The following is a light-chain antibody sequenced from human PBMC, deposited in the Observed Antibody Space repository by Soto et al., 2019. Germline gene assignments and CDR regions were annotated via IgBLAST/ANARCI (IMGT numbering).Light chain of an antibody. CDR1: SSDVGGHNY. J-gene: IGLJ1*01. CDR3: SSYTSSSTYV. CDR2: EVS. Sequence: QSVLTQPASVSGSPGQSITISCTGTSSDVGGHNYVSWYQQHPGRAPKLMIYEVSNRPSGVSNRFSGSKSGNTASLTISGPQPEDEADYYCSSYTSSSTYVFGTGTK. V-gene: IGLV2-14*01.